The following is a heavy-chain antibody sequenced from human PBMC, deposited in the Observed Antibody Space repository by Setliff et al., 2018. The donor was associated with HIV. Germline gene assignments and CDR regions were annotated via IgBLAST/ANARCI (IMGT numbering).Heavy chain of an antibody. CDR3: ARESEDTAMVTTFDY. CDR2: INSDGSST. J-gene: IGHJ4*02. V-gene: IGHV3-74*01. Sequence: GGSLRLSCAVSGFNFRGYNMNWVRQAPGKGLVWVSRINSDGSSTSYAASVKGRFTISRDNAKNTLYLQMNSLRAEDTAVYYCARESEDTAMVTTFDYWGQGTLVTVSS. CDR1: GFNFRGYN. D-gene: IGHD5-18*01.